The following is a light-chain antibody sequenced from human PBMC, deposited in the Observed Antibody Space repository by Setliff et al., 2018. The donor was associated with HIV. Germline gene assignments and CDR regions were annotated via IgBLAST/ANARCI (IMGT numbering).Light chain of an antibody. J-gene: IGLJ2*01. CDR2: DND. CDR3: GTWHSSLSAVV. CDR1: SSDIGSNF. Sequence: QSVLTQPPSVSAAPGQKVTISCSGSSSDIGSNFVSWYQQLPGGAPKLLIFDNDQRPSGIPDRFSGSKSGTSATLGITGLQAGDEAAYYCGTWHSSLSAVVFGGGTKATV. V-gene: IGLV1-51*01.